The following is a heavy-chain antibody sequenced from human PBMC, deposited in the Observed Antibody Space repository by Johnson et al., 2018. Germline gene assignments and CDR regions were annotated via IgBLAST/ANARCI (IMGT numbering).Heavy chain of an antibody. CDR1: GYTFTGYY. Sequence: QVQLVQSGAEVKKPGASVKVSCKASGYTFTGYYIHWMRQAPGQGLEWMGIINPSTGVTNNAQRFYDRVTMTSDTSTRTVYMEVRSLRSEDTAVYYCARGSGSAYYYAMDVWGQGTTVTVSS. CDR3: ARGSGSAYYYAMDV. V-gene: IGHV1-46*01. CDR2: INPSTGVT. J-gene: IGHJ6*02. D-gene: IGHD1-26*01.